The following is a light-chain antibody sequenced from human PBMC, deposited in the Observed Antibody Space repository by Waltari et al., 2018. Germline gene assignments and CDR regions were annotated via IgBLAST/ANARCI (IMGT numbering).Light chain of an antibody. CDR1: QRVSRA. CDR2: GAS. CDR3: QHYVRLPAT. Sequence: EIVLTQSPGTLSLSLGERATLSCRASQRVSRALAWYQQKPGQAPRRLIYGASTRATGIPDRFSGSGSGTDFSLTISRLEPDDFAVYYCQHYVRLPATFGQGTTVEI. V-gene: IGKV3-20*01. J-gene: IGKJ1*01.